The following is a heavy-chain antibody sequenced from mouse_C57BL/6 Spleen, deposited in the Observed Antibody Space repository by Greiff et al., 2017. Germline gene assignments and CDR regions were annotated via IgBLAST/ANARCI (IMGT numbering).Heavy chain of an antibody. CDR3: AREGYGGYAMDY. J-gene: IGHJ4*01. CDR1: GYAFSSSW. Sequence: QLQQSGPELVKPGASVKISCKASGYAFSSSWMNWVKQRPGKGLEWIGRIYPGDGDTNYNGKFKGKATLTADKSSSTAYMQLSSLTSEDSAVYFCAREGYGGYAMDYWGQGTSVTVSS. CDR2: IYPGDGDT. V-gene: IGHV1-82*01. D-gene: IGHD2-2*01.